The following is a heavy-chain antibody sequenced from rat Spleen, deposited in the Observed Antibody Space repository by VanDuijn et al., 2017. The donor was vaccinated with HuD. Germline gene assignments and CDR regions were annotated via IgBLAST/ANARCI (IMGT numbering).Heavy chain of an antibody. J-gene: IGHJ3*01. Sequence: EVQLVESGGGLVQPGRSLKLSCAASGFTFSDYYMAWVRQAPTKGLEWVATISYDGSTTYYRDSVKGRFTISRDNAKSTLYLQMDSLKSEDTATYYCTTYPFAYWGQGTLVTVSS. CDR3: TTYPFAY. V-gene: IGHV5-20*01. CDR1: GFTFSDYY. D-gene: IGHD3-8*01. CDR2: ISYDGSTT.